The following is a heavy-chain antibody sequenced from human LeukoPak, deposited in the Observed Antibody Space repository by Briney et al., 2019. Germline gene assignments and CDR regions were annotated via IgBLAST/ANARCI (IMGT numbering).Heavy chain of an antibody. CDR3: ARDSGLSNAFDI. V-gene: IGHV3-30-3*01. D-gene: IGHD3-3*02. CDR1: GFTFSNYA. Sequence: GRSLRLSCAASGFTFSNYAMHWVRQAPGKGLEWVAVISYDGSSKYYADSVKGRFTISRDNSKNTLYLQMNSLRTEDTAVYYCARDSGLSNAFDIWGQGTMVTVSS. CDR2: ISYDGSSK. J-gene: IGHJ3*02.